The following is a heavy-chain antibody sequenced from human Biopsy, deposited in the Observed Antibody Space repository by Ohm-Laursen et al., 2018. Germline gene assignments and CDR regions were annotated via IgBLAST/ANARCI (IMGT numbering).Heavy chain of an antibody. CDR2: VYNGGIT. D-gene: IGHD3-3*01. V-gene: IGHV4-59*01. Sequence: GTLSLTCSVSGGSIISYYWTWIRQPPGKGLEWIGHVYNGGITNYNPSLKSRVTISKDTSKNQFSLQVNSVTAADTAVYYCARTPRGSFWSGSYKRGLWFDPWGQGTLVIVSS. CDR3: ARTPRGSFWSGSYKRGLWFDP. CDR1: GGSIISYY. J-gene: IGHJ5*02.